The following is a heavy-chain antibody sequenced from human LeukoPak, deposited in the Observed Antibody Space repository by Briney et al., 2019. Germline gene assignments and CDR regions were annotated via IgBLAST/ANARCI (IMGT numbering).Heavy chain of an antibody. CDR3: ARAHVRGVIGYYYYYGMDV. CDR2: IYTSGST. CDR1: GASINSDY. D-gene: IGHD3-10*02. J-gene: IGHJ6*02. V-gene: IGHV4-4*07. Sequence: SETLSLTCTVSGASINSDYWTWVRQVAGKGLEWIGRIYTSGSTNYNPSLKSRVTMSVDTSKNQFSLKLSSVTAADTAVYYCARAHVRGVIGYYYYYGMDVWGQGTTVTVSS.